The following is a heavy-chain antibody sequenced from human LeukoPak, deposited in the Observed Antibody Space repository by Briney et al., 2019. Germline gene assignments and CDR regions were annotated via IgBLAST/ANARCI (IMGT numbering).Heavy chain of an antibody. V-gene: IGHV1-8*03. Sequence: ASVKVSCKASGYTSTSYDINRVRQATGHGLEWMGWMNPNSGNTGYAQKFQGRVTITRNTSISTAYMELSSLRSEDTAVYYCARGRRWWELHEAFDIWGQGTMVTVSS. J-gene: IGHJ3*02. D-gene: IGHD1-26*01. CDR3: ARGRRWWELHEAFDI. CDR2: MNPNSGNT. CDR1: GYTSTSYD.